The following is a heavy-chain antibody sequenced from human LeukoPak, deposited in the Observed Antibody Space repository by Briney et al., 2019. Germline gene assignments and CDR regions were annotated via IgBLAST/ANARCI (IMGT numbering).Heavy chain of an antibody. CDR2: IRYDGSNK. Sequence: GGSLRLSCAASGFTFSSYGMHWVRQAPGKALEWMAFIRYDGSNKYYADSVKGRFTISRDNSKNTLYLEMNSLRAKDTAVYYCATDRGGRYFRGFDYWGQGTLVTVSS. V-gene: IGHV3-30*02. CDR1: GFTFSSYG. CDR3: ATDRGGRYFRGFDY. J-gene: IGHJ4*02. D-gene: IGHD1-26*01.